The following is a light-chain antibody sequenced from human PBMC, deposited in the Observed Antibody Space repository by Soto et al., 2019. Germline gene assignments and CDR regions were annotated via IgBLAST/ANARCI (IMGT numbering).Light chain of an antibody. Sequence: EIVLTQSPGTLSLSPGERATLSCSASQSVSFSYLAWYQQKTGQAPRLLIYGASSRATGIPDRFSGSGSGTDFTLTISRLEPEDFAVYYCQQYGSSPPITFGQGTRLEIK. J-gene: IGKJ5*01. CDR2: GAS. V-gene: IGKV3-20*01. CDR1: QSVSFSY. CDR3: QQYGSSPPIT.